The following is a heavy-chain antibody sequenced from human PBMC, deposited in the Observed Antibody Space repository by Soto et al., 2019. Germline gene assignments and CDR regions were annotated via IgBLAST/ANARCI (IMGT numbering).Heavy chain of an antibody. CDR1: GFIFSSKY. V-gene: IGHV3-53*01. CDR3: TTYTGYGMDV. J-gene: IGHJ6*02. CDR2: IYTGGST. Sequence: GSLRLCCAVSGFIFSSKYMTWVRQAPGKGLEWVSVIYTGGSTHYADSARGRFTISRDSSKNTLYLQMNSLRAEDAAVYYCTTYTGYGMDVWGQGTTVTVSS. D-gene: IGHD3-16*01.